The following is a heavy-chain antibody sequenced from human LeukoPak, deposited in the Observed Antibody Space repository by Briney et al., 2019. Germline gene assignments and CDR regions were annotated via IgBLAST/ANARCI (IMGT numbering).Heavy chain of an antibody. CDR2: IYYSGST. D-gene: IGHD1-7*01. CDR1: GGSISSYY. CDR3: ARARSNWDYYFDY. Sequence: PSETLSLTCTVSGGSISSYYWSWIRQAPGKGLEWIGYIYYSGSTNYNPSLKSRVTISVDTSKNQFSLKLSSVTAADTAVYYCARARSNWDYYFDYWGQGTLVTVSS. V-gene: IGHV4-59*01. J-gene: IGHJ4*02.